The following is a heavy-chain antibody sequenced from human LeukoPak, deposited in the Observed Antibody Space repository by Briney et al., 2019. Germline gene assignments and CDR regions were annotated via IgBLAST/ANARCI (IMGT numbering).Heavy chain of an antibody. J-gene: IGHJ4*02. V-gene: IGHV1-69*04. CDR3: ARVGGSHPMDY. D-gene: IGHD3-16*01. Sequence: ASVKVSCKASGGTFSSYAISWVRQAPGQGLEWMGRIIPILGIANYAQKFQGRVTITADKSTSTAYMELRSLRSDDTAVYYCARVGGSHPMDYWGQGTLVTVSS. CDR1: GGTFSSYA. CDR2: IIPILGIA.